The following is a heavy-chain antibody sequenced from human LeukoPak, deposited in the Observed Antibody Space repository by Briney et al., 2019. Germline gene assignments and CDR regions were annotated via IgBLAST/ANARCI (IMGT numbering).Heavy chain of an antibody. CDR1: GGSFSGYY. J-gene: IGHJ3*02. D-gene: IGHD2-2*01. Sequence: SETLSLTCAVYGGSFSGYYWSWIRQPPGKGLEWIGEINHSGSTNYNPSLKSRVTISVDTSKNQFSLKLSSVTAADTAVYYCARLGIVVVPAAMHAFDIWGQGTMVTVSS. CDR2: INHSGST. CDR3: ARLGIVVVPAAMHAFDI. V-gene: IGHV4-34*01.